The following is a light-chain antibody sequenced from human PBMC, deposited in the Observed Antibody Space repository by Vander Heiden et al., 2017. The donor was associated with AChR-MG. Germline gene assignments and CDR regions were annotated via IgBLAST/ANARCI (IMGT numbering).Light chain of an antibody. V-gene: IGLV7-46*01. J-gene: IGLJ3*02. CDR2: DTS. CDR1: TGAVTSGHY. CDR3: LLSYSGGGSV. Sequence: QAVVTQEPSLTVSPGGTVTLTCGSSTGAVTSGHYPYWFQQKPGQAPRTLIYDTSNKHSWTPARFSGSLLGGKAALTLSGAQPEDEAEYYCLLSYSGGGSVFGGGTKLTVL.